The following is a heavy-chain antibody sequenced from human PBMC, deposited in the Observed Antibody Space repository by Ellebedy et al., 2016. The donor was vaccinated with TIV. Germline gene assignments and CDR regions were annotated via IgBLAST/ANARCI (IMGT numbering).Heavy chain of an antibody. Sequence: GESLKISCAASGFTFSSYWMNWVRQAPGKGLEWVSSISSSSSYIYYADSVKGRFTISRDNAKRTVDLQMNSLRAEDTAVYFCAKDRTPGDGYWVFDNWGQGTLVSVSS. V-gene: IGHV3-21*04. CDR2: ISSSSSYI. D-gene: IGHD5-18*01. CDR3: AKDRTPGDGYWVFDN. CDR1: GFTFSSYW. J-gene: IGHJ4*02.